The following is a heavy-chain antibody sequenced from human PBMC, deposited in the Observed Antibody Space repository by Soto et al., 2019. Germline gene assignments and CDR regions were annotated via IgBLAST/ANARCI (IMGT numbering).Heavy chain of an antibody. J-gene: IGHJ6*02. Sequence: SVKVSCKASGGTFSSYAISWVRQAPGQGLEWMGGIIPIFGTANYAQKFQGRVTITADESTSTAYMELSSLRSEDTAVYYCQYDFWSGHRYGMDVWGQGTTVTVSS. CDR3: QYDFWSGHRYGMDV. CDR2: IIPIFGTA. CDR1: GGTFSSYA. D-gene: IGHD3-3*01. V-gene: IGHV1-69*13.